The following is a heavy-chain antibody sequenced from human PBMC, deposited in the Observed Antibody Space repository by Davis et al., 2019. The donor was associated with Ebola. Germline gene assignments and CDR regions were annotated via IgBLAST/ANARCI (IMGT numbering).Heavy chain of an antibody. V-gene: IGHV1-69*06. J-gene: IGHJ6*02. Sequence: SVKVSCKASGGTFSSYAISWVRQAPGQGLEWMGGIIPIFGTANYAQKFQGRVTITADKSTSTAYMELSSLRSEDTAVYYCARDHCGGDCFYYYYGMDVWGQGTTVTVSS. CDR1: GGTFSSYA. CDR3: ARDHCGGDCFYYYYGMDV. CDR2: IIPIFGTA. D-gene: IGHD2-21*02.